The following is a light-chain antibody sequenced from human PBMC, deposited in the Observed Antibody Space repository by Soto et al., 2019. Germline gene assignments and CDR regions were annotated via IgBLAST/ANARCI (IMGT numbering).Light chain of an antibody. J-gene: IGKJ1*01. V-gene: IGKV3-11*01. CDR1: QSISSF. CDR3: QQRSNWPWT. Sequence: EIVLTQSPATLSLSPGERVTLSCRASQSISSFLAWYQQKPGQAPRLLMYEASTRATGIPARFSGGGSGTDFTLTISSLEPEDFAVYYCQQRSNWPWTFGQGTKVEIK. CDR2: EAS.